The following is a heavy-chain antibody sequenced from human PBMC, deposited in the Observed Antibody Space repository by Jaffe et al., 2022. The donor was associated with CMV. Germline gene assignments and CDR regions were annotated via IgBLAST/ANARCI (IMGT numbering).Heavy chain of an antibody. CDR3: ARSKGYCSSTSCYTYYYYGMDV. J-gene: IGHJ6*02. CDR2: IWYDGSNK. V-gene: IGHV3-33*01. Sequence: QVQLVESGGGVVQPGRSLRLSCAASGFTFSSYGMHWVRQAPGKGLEWVAVIWYDGSNKYYADSVKGRFTISRDNSKNTLYLQMNSLRAEDTAVYYCARSKGYCSSTSCYTYYYYGMDVWGQGTTVTVSS. CDR1: GFTFSSYG. D-gene: IGHD2-2*02.